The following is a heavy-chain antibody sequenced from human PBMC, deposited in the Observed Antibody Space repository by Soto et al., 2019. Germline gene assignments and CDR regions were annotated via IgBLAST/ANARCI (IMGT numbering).Heavy chain of an antibody. D-gene: IGHD2-2*01. CDR2: IWYDGSNK. CDR3: ARDGLWVVPAAIGEYSSSSYFDY. Sequence: GGSLRLSCAASGFTFSSYGMHWVRQAPGKGLEWVAVIWYDGSNKYYADSVKGRFTISRDNSKNTLYLQMNSLRAEDTAVYYCARDGLWVVPAAIGEYSSSSYFDYWGQGTLVTVSS. V-gene: IGHV3-33*08. J-gene: IGHJ4*02. CDR1: GFTFSSYG.